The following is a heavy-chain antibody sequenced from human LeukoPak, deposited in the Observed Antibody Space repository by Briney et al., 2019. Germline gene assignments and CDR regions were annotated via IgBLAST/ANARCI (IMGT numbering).Heavy chain of an antibody. D-gene: IGHD6-13*01. CDR1: GYTFTNYD. V-gene: IGHV1-8*01. CDR3: ATVRSSWYPRRGSDY. Sequence: SVKVSCKASGYTFTNYDINWVRQATGQGLEWMGWMNPNSGNTGYAQKFQGRVTMTRNTSISTAYMELSSLRSEDTAVYYCATVRSSWYPRRGSDYWGPGTLVTVSS. J-gene: IGHJ4*02. CDR2: MNPNSGNT.